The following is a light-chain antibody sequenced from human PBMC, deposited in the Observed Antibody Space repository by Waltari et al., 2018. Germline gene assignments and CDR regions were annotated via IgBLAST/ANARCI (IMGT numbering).Light chain of an antibody. J-gene: IGLJ1*01. Sequence: QSVLTQPPSVSGAPGQRVTISCTGSSSNIGAPYDVHWYQHVPGTAPKVIIYGNPNRAPGVPDRFSAARSGTSASLAITGLQAEDEGYYYCQSYDSNLSGLVFGTGTKVTVL. CDR2: GNP. V-gene: IGLV1-40*01. CDR1: SSNIGAPYD. CDR3: QSYDSNLSGLV.